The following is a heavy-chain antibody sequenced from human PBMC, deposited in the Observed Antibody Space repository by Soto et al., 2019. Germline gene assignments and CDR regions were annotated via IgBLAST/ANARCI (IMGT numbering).Heavy chain of an antibody. CDR1: GGAFSNYA. D-gene: IGHD1-26*01. CDR2: IVPFVGIT. Sequence: QVQLVQSGAEVKKPGSSVKVSCKASGGAFSNYALNWVRQAPGHGLEWMCRIVPFVGITKYAQKFQGRVTITADNSTSTAYMELSSLRSEDTAVYYCAREMGATNDYWGQGTLVTVSS. V-gene: IGHV1-69*04. J-gene: IGHJ4*02. CDR3: AREMGATNDY.